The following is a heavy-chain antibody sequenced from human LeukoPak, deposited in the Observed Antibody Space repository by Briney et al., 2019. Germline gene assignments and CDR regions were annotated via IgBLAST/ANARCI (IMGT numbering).Heavy chain of an antibody. J-gene: IGHJ4*02. CDR2: IIPIFGTT. CDR1: GGTFSSYA. D-gene: IGHD4-11*01. CDR3: ARDRRGYSNYVGGGIFSPDFDY. V-gene: IGHV1-69*13. Sequence: SVKVSCKASGGTFSSYAISWVRQAPGQGLEWMGGIIPIFGTTNYAQKFQGRVTITADESTSTAYMELSSLRSEDTAVYYCARDRRGYSNYVGGGIFSPDFDYWGQGTLVTVSS.